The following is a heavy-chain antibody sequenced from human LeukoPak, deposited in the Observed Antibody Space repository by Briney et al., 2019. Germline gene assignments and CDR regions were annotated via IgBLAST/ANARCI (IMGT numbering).Heavy chain of an antibody. V-gene: IGHV3-7*01. CDR1: GFTCSYYW. J-gene: IGHJ4*02. Sequence: GKSLRRFCAASGFTCSYYWMSWLRQAPGKGLEGVANINRDGSERYSADSVKGRFTISRDNARNSLYLEMNSLRAEDTAVYYCARDLVGASHYWGQGTLVTVPS. CDR3: ARDLVGASHY. CDR2: INRDGSER. D-gene: IGHD1-26*01.